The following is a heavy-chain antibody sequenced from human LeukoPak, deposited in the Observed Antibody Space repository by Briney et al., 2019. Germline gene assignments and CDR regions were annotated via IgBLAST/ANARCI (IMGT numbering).Heavy chain of an antibody. CDR1: GGTFSSYA. V-gene: IGHV1-69*04. Sequence: AASVKVSCKASGGTFSSYAISWVRQAPGQGLEWMGRIISILGIANYAQKFQGRVTITADKSTSTAYMELSSLRSEDTAVYYCARVYCSSTSCYNAIFDPWGQGTLVTVSS. J-gene: IGHJ5*02. CDR2: IISILGIA. D-gene: IGHD2-2*01. CDR3: ARVYCSSTSCYNAIFDP.